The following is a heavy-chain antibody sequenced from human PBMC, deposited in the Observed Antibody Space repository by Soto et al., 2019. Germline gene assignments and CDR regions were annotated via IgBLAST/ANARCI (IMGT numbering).Heavy chain of an antibody. V-gene: IGHV3-11*05. CDR2: ISSSSSYT. Sequence: QVPLVESGGGLVKPGGSLRLSCAASGFTFSDYYMSWIRQAPGKRLEWVSHISSSSSYTNYADSVKGRFTISRDNAKNSLYLQMNSLRDEDTAVYHCARTIAAAGGRRYFDLWGRGTLVTVSS. J-gene: IGHJ2*01. D-gene: IGHD6-13*01. CDR3: ARTIAAAGGRRYFDL. CDR1: GFTFSDYY.